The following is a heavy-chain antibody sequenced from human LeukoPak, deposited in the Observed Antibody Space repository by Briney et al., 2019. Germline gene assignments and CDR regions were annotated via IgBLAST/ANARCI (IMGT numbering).Heavy chain of an antibody. CDR2: INPNSGGT. CDR1: GYTFTGFY. J-gene: IGHJ4*02. Sequence: ASVKVSCKASGYTFTGFYIHWVRQAPGQGLEWMGWINPNSGGTYFAQKFQGRVTMTRDTSISTAYMELNRLTSDDTAVYYCAREGLSVISFDCCSGLGYWGQGTLVTVSS. V-gene: IGHV1-2*02. CDR3: AREGLSVISFDCCSGLGY. D-gene: IGHD3-10*01.